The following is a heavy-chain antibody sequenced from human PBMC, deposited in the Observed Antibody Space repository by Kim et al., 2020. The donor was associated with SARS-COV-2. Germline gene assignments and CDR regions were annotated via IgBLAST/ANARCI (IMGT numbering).Heavy chain of an antibody. CDR1: GASISGYY. D-gene: IGHD3-3*01. V-gene: IGHV4-4*07. CDR3: ARGLGWLPSS. Sequence: SETLSLTCTVSGASISGYYYNWVRQPAGKGLEWIGSVHTSGTTNYNRSLMSRVSLSLDTSKNHFSLKLTSVTAADTAVYYCARGLGWLPSSWGQGTLVTVSS. J-gene: IGHJ5*02. CDR2: VHTSGTT.